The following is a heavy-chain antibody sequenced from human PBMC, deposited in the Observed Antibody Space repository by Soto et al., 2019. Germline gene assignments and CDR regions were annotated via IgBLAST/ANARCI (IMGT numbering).Heavy chain of an antibody. V-gene: IGHV5-51*01. J-gene: IGHJ6*02. Sequence: GESLKISCKGSGYSFTSYWIGWVRQMPGKGLEWMGIIYPGDSDTRYSSSFQGQVTISADKSISTAYLQWSSLKASDTAMYYCARLAGYYDILTYGMDVWGQGTTVTVSS. CDR2: IYPGDSDT. CDR1: GYSFTSYW. CDR3: ARLAGYYDILTYGMDV. D-gene: IGHD3-9*01.